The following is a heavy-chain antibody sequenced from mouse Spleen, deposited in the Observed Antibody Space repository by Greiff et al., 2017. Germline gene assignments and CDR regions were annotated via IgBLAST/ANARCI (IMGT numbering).Heavy chain of an antibody. CDR3: ARGAITTAMTYFDY. J-gene: IGHJ2*01. CDR1: GYTFTSYW. D-gene: IGHD1-2*01. V-gene: IGHV1-55*01. Sequence: VQLQQSGAELVKPGASVKMSCKASGYTFTSYWITWVKQRPGQGLEWIGDIYPGSGSTNYNEKFKSKATLTVDTSSSTAYMQLSSLTSEDSAVYYCARGAITTAMTYFDYWGQGTTLTVSS. CDR2: IYPGSGST.